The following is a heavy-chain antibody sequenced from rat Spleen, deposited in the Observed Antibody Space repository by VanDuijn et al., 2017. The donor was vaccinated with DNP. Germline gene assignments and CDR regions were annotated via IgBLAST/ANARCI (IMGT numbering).Heavy chain of an antibody. CDR1: GFTFSSYW. CDR3: VKDLRGGSAFDH. J-gene: IGHJ2*01. CDR2: INTDGRNT. Sequence: EVQLVESGGGLVQPGRSMKLSCVASGFTFSSYWMYWIRQAPGTGLEWLSSINTDGRNTFYPDSVKGRFAISRDNAENTVYLQMNRLRSEDTATYYCVKDLRGGSAFDHWGPGIMVTVSS. V-gene: IGHV5-58*01. D-gene: IGHD1-11*01.